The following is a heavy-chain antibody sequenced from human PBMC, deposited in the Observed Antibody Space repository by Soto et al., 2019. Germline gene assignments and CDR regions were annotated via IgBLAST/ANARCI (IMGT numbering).Heavy chain of an antibody. D-gene: IGHD6-13*01. J-gene: IGHJ4*02. CDR2: IDTSGSST. CDR1: GFIFTNFW. CDR3: AKDSWYFDL. V-gene: IGHV3-74*01. Sequence: LRLSCEASGFIFTNFWMHWVRQVPGKGLVWVSRIDTSGSSTSYADSVKGRFTISRDNAKNTVSLQMNSLRAEDTGVYYCAKDSWYFDLWSQGSLVPSPQ.